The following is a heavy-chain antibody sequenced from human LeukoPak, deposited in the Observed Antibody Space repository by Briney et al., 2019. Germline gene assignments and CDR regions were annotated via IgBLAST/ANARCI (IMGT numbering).Heavy chain of an antibody. V-gene: IGHV1-2*02. Sequence: ASVKVSCKASGYTFTGYYMHWVRKAPGQGLEWMGWINPNSGGTNYAQKFQGRVTMTRDTSISTAYMELSRLRSDDTAVYYCASCHDSSGYYDSYFDYWGQGTLVTVSS. CDR1: GYTFTGYY. CDR3: ASCHDSSGYYDSYFDY. CDR2: INPNSGGT. J-gene: IGHJ4*02. D-gene: IGHD3-22*01.